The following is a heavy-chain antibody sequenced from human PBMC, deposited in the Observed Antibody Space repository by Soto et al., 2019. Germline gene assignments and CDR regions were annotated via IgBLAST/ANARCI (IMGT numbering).Heavy chain of an antibody. D-gene: IGHD3-22*01. CDR2: IYYSGST. J-gene: IGHJ5*02. CDR1: GGSISSYY. CDR3: ARTYDSSGYYNNWFDP. Sequence: SETLSLTCTVSGGSISSYYWSWIRQPPGKGLEWIGSIYYSGSTYYNPSLKSRVTISVDRSKNQFSLKLSSVTAADTAVYYCARTYDSSGYYNNWFDPWGQGTLVTVSS. V-gene: IGHV4-39*07.